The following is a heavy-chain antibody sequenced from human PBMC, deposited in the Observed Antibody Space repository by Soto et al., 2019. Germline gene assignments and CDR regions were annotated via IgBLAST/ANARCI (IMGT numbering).Heavy chain of an antibody. CDR3: ARGKYDPWRGYFPPNSFDP. J-gene: IGHJ5*02. D-gene: IGHD3-3*01. Sequence: SETLSLTYFVSGDSIGSYHWNWLRQPPGGGLEWIENIYNRGSARYNPSLNSRVTISVDRSTNQFPLSLSPMTPADTAMYYCARGKYDPWRGYFPPNSFDPWGPGTLVTVSS. V-gene: IGHV4-59*01. CDR2: IYNRGSA. CDR1: GDSIGSYH.